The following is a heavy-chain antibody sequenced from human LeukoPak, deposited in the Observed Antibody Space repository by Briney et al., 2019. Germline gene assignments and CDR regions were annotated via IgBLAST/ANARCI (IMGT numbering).Heavy chain of an antibody. CDR1: GYTLTELS. Sequence: GASVKVSCKVSGYTLTELSMHWVRQAPGKGLEWMGGFDPEDGETIYAQKFQGRVTMTEDTSTDTAYMELSSLRSEDTAVYYCALVPPDSSGYRSSSHFDYWGQGTLVTVSS. CDR3: ALVPPDSSGYRSSSHFDY. V-gene: IGHV1-24*01. D-gene: IGHD3-22*01. CDR2: FDPEDGET. J-gene: IGHJ4*02.